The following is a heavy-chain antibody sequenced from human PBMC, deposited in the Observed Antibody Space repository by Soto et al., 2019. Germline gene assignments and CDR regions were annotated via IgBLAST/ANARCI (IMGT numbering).Heavy chain of an antibody. CDR3: VMVDNYVTPTPQDV. CDR1: GYIFVNYG. V-gene: IGHV1-18*01. D-gene: IGHD3-16*01. Sequence: QVQLVQSGDEVKKPGASVKVSCKASGYIFVNYGIAWVRQAPGQGLEWMGWISPYTGNTHSATQVQSRLTMITDTSTSTAYMDLGSLTSDATAVYYCVMVDNYVTPTPQDVWGQGTTVTVSS. CDR2: ISPYTGNT. J-gene: IGHJ6*02.